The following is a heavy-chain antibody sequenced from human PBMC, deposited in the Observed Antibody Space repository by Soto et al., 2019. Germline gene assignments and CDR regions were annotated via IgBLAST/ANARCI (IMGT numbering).Heavy chain of an antibody. Sequence: GGSLRLSCAASGFTYSTYTMHWVRQAPGKGLEWVAVISYDGNNKFYADSVKGRFTISRDNSKNTQYLQMSSLRADDTAVYYCVKGEYYYDSSGYYPFDYWGQGTLVTVSS. V-gene: IGHV3-30*14. D-gene: IGHD3-22*01. CDR3: VKGEYYYDSSGYYPFDY. CDR2: ISYDGNNK. CDR1: GFTYSTYT. J-gene: IGHJ4*02.